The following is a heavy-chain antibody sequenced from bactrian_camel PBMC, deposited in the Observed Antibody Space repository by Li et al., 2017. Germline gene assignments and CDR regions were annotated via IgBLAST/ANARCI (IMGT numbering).Heavy chain of an antibody. V-gene: IGHV3S26*01. CDR1: GYTYSSYC. D-gene: IGHD5*01. J-gene: IGHJ4*01. CDR2: FDADGST. Sequence: QVQLVESGGGSVQAGGSLRLSCAASGYTYSSYCMGWFRQAPGKEREGVAAFDADGSTSYADSVKGRFTISKDNAKNTLYLQMNSLKPEDTAMYYCAADEYNLGLARSYTYWGQGTQVTVS. CDR3: AADEYNLGLARSYTY.